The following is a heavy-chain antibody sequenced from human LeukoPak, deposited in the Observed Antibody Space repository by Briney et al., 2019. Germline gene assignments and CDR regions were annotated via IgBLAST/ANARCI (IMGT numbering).Heavy chain of an antibody. CDR2: IYYSGST. J-gene: IGHJ4*02. V-gene: IGHV4-39*07. CDR1: GGSISSSSYY. CDR3: ARVELYYYDSSGYYSASFDY. D-gene: IGHD3-22*01. Sequence: EASETLSLTCTVSGGSISSSSYYWGWIRQPPGKGLEWIGSIYYSGSTYYNPSLKSRVTISVDTSKNQFSLKLSSVTAADTAVYYCARVELYYYDSSGYYSASFDYWGQGTLVTVSS.